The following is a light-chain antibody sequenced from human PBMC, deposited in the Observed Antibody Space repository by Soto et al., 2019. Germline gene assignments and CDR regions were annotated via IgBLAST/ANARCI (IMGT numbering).Light chain of an antibody. CDR2: GAS. CDR3: QQSFSLPT. V-gene: IGKV1-39*01. CDR1: QRISRY. Sequence: DIQMTQSPSSLSASVGDRVTITCRASQRISRYLNWYKQKPGKAPNLLIYGASSLQSGVPSRFSGSGSGTDFTLTISSLQPEDSATYYCQQSFSLPTFGGGTKVDIK. J-gene: IGKJ4*01.